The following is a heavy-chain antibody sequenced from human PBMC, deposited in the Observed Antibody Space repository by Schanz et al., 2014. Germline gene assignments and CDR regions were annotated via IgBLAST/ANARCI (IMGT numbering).Heavy chain of an antibody. V-gene: IGHV1-18*01. D-gene: IGHD3-10*01. CDR1: GYTFSSYG. J-gene: IGHJ6*02. Sequence: QVQLVQSGAEVKKPGASVKVSCKASGYTFSSYGISWVRQAPGQGPEFMGWISTFRNEDTNSAQRFQGRLTMTTDTSTSTAYMELRNLRSDDTAVYYCARAKRFGDMDVWGQGTTVTVSS. CDR2: ISTFRNEDT. CDR3: ARAKRFGDMDV.